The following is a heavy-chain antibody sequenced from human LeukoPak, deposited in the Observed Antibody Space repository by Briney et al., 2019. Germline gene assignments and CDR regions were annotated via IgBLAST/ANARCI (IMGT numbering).Heavy chain of an antibody. J-gene: IGHJ6*02. D-gene: IGHD6-13*01. CDR3: ARRYGYSSSWYRDYDYYYGMDV. V-gene: IGHV1-69*13. CDR2: IIPIFGTA. Sequence: ASVKVSCEASGGTFSSYAISWVRQAPGQGLEWMGGIIPIFGTANYAQKFQGRVTITADESTSTAYMELSSLRSEDTAVYYCARRYGYSSSWYRDYDYYYGMDVWGQGTTVTVSS. CDR1: GGTFSSYA.